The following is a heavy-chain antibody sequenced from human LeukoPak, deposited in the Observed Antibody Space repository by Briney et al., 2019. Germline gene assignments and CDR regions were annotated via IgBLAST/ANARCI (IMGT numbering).Heavy chain of an antibody. J-gene: IGHJ3*02. D-gene: IGHD3-22*01. V-gene: IGHV3-21*04. CDR1: GFTFSSYS. CDR3: TKGQDSMIVVVPTI. Sequence: GGSLRLSCAASGFTFSSYSMNWVRQAPGKGLEWVSSISSSSSYIYYADSVKGRFTISRDNAKNSLYLQMNSLRTEDTALYYCTKGQDSMIVVVPTIWGQGTMVTVSS. CDR2: ISSSSSYI.